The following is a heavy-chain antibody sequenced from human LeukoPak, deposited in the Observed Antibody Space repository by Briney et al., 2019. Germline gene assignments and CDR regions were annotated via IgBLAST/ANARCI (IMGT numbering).Heavy chain of an antibody. D-gene: IGHD5-18*01. J-gene: IGHJ4*02. CDR2: ISAYNGNT. CDR3: ARGEPTARLWPY. CDR1: GYTFTSYG. V-gene: IGHV1-18*01. Sequence: ASVKVSCKASGYTFTSYGISWVRQAPGQGLEWMGWISAYNGNTNYAQKFQGRVTITADESTSTAYMELSSLRSEDTAVYYCARGEPTARLWPYWGQGTLVTVSS.